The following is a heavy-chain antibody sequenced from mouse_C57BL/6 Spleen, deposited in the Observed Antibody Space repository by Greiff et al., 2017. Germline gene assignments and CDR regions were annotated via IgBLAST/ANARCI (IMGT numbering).Heavy chain of an antibody. D-gene: IGHD1-1*01. V-gene: IGHV1-64*01. CDR1: GYTFTSYW. Sequence: QVQLKQPGAELVKPGASVKLSCKASGYTFTSYWMHWVKQRPGQGLEWIGMIHPNSGSTNYNEKFKSKATLTVDKSSSTAYMQLSSLTSEDSAVYYCARSGDYYGRMDWGQGTLVTVSA. CDR3: ARSGDYYGRMD. J-gene: IGHJ3*01. CDR2: IHPNSGST.